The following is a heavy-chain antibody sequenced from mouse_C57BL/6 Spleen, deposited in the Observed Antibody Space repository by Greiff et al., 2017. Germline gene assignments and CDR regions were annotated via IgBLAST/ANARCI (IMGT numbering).Heavy chain of an antibody. J-gene: IGHJ3*01. CDR3: ISNSPFAY. D-gene: IGHD2-1*01. Sequence: VQLQQSGAELVRPGASVKLSCTASGFNIKDYYMHWVKQRPEQGLEWIGRIDPEDGDTEYAPKFQGKATMTADTSSNTADLQLSSLTSEDTAVYYCISNSPFAYWGQGTLVTVSA. V-gene: IGHV14-1*01. CDR2: IDPEDGDT. CDR1: GFNIKDYY.